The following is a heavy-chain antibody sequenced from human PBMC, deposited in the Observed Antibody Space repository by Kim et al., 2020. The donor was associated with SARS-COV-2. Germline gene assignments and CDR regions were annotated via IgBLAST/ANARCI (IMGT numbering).Heavy chain of an antibody. J-gene: IGHJ6*02. D-gene: IGHD3-10*01. Sequence: KGRFTISRHNSKNTLYLQMNSLRAEDTAVYYCARDSRYYYGSGNYYGMDVWGQGTTVTVSS. CDR3: ARDSRYYYGSGNYYGMDV. V-gene: IGHV3-53*04.